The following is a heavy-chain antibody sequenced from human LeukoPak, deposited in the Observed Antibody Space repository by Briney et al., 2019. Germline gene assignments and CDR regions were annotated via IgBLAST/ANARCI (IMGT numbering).Heavy chain of an antibody. D-gene: IGHD3-16*01. CDR3: AKSSFGGGYYYMDV. J-gene: IGHJ6*03. CDR2: ISWNSGSI. Sequence: GGSLRLSCAPPGFTFADYAIHWVPHALGKGLGWVSGISWNSGSIGYADSVKGRFTISRDNAKNSLYLQMNSLRAEDTALYYCAKSSFGGGYYYMDVWGKGTTVTVSS. CDR1: GFTFADYA. V-gene: IGHV3-9*01.